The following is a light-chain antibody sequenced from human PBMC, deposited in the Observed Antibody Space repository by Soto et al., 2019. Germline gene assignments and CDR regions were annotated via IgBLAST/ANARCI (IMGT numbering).Light chain of an antibody. V-gene: IGKV1-5*01. Sequence: DIRMTQSPSTLSASVGDRVTITCRASRSISNWLAWYQQKPGKAPKLLMYDASSMESGVPSRFSGSASGTEFTLTISSLQPDDFATYYCQHYETYPITFGQGTRLEIK. CDR3: QHYETYPIT. CDR1: RSISNW. CDR2: DAS. J-gene: IGKJ5*01.